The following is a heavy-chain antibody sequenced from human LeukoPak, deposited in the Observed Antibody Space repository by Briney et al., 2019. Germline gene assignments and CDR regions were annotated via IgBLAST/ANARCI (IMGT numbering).Heavy chain of an antibody. Sequence: PSETLFLTCAVYGGSFSGYYWSWIRQPPGKGLEWIGEINHSGSTNYNPSLKSRVTISVDTSKNQFSLKLSSVTAADTAVYYCASSEDDYGDYVEYFQHWGQGTLVTVSS. CDR1: GGSFSGYY. D-gene: IGHD4-17*01. CDR2: INHSGST. CDR3: ASSEDDYGDYVEYFQH. J-gene: IGHJ1*01. V-gene: IGHV4-34*01.